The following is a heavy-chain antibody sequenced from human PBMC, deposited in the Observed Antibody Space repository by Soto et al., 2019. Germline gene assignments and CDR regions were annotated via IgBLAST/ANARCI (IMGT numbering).Heavy chain of an antibody. V-gene: IGHV4-30-4*01. CDR1: GGSISSGDYY. Sequence: PSETLSLTCTVSGGSISSGDYYWSRIRQPPGKGLEWIGYIYYSGITYYNPSLKSRVTISVDTSKNQFSLKLSSVTAADTAVYYCASSSIAYGMDVWGQGTTGTVSS. CDR3: ASSSIAYGMDV. D-gene: IGHD2-21*01. J-gene: IGHJ6*02. CDR2: IYYSGIT.